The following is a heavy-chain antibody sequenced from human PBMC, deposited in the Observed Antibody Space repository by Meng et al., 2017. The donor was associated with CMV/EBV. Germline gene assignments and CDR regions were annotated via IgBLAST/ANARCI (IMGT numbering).Heavy chain of an antibody. CDR3: ARLNIITGTTRSDY. J-gene: IGHJ4*02. D-gene: IGHD1-7*01. V-gene: IGHV5-10-1*01. CDR2: IDPSDSYT. Sequence: GYGSGFTSYWTSWVRQMPGRGLEWMGRIDPSDSYTNYSPSFQGHVTISADKSISTAYLQWSSLKASDTAMYYCARLNIITGTTRSDYWGQGTLVTVSS. CDR1: GSGFTSYW.